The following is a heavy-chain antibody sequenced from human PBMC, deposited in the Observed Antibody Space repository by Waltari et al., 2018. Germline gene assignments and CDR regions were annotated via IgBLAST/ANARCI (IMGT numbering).Heavy chain of an antibody. Sequence: QVQLHQWGAGQLKPSETLSPTCAVSGASFLGYFWGWTGQSRGKGLEWLGAIHYSGGTNYNPTLKSRVTISQDTSKMQFSLTLNSMTAADTALYFCARDSSGRLGHSVHAFDIWGQGTVVTVYS. V-gene: IGHV4-34*01. CDR1: GASFLGYF. D-gene: IGHD5-12*01. J-gene: IGHJ3*02. CDR3: ARDSSGRLGHSVHAFDI. CDR2: IHYSGGT.